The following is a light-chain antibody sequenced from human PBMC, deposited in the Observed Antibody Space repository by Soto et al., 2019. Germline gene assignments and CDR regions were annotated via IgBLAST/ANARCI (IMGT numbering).Light chain of an antibody. Sequence: AIQLTQSPSSLSASVGERVTITCWASQAIRNAVSWYQQKPGKAPRLLIYDACSFESGVTSRFSGSGSGTDFTLTISSLQPEDFATYYCQQFNDYQGTFGQGTRLEIK. CDR3: QQFNDYQGT. CDR1: QAIRNA. J-gene: IGKJ5*01. CDR2: DAC. V-gene: IGKV1D-13*01.